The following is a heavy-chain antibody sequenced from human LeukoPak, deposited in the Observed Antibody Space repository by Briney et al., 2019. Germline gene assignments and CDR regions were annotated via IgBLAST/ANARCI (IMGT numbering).Heavy chain of an antibody. CDR3: ARDPAGYYYMDV. J-gene: IGHJ6*03. V-gene: IGHV3-30*04. Sequence: GGSLRLSCAASGFTFNNYAMHWVRQAPGKGLEWVAVISYDGSNKYYADSVKGRFTISRDNSKNTLYLQMNSLRAEDTAVYYCARDPAGYYYMDVWGKGTTVTVSS. CDR1: GFTFNNYA. D-gene: IGHD1-1*01. CDR2: ISYDGSNK.